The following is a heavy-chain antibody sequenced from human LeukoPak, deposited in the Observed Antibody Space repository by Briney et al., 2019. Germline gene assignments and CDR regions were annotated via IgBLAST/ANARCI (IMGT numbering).Heavy chain of an antibody. CDR1: GYTFTSYG. V-gene: IGHV7-4-1*02. D-gene: IGHD3-10*01. Sequence: ASVKVSCKASGYTFTSYGISWVRQAPGQGLEWMGWINTDTGNPTYAQGFTGRFVFSLDTSVSTAYLQISGLKAEDTAVYYCARGMGSGTYEWHYWGQGTLVTVSS. J-gene: IGHJ4*02. CDR3: ARGMGSGTYEWHY. CDR2: INTDTGNP.